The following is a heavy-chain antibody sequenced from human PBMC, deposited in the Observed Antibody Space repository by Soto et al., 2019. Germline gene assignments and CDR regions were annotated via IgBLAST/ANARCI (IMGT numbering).Heavy chain of an antibody. D-gene: IGHD3-10*01. Sequence: PVGSLRLSCAASGFTFTIYAMSWVRQAPGRGLEWVSAITGSGGSTYYADSVKGQFTISRDNSKNTLYLQMNSLRAEDTAVYYCAKARGAMVRGAAFYFDYWGQGTLVTVSS. CDR3: AKARGAMVRGAAFYFDY. J-gene: IGHJ4*02. V-gene: IGHV3-23*01. CDR2: ITGSGGST. CDR1: GFTFTIYA.